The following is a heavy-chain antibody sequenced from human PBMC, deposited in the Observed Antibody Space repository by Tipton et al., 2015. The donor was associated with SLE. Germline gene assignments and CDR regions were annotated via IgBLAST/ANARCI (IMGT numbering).Heavy chain of an antibody. Sequence: TLSLTCAVHGGSFSGYYWNWIRQTPGKGLEWIGEIHHSGSTNCNPSLKSRVTISVDTSNYQVSLNLSSVTAADTAVYYCARGRHIVVVIPGGRDYGLDVWGQGTTVTVSS. CDR1: GGSFSGYY. J-gene: IGHJ6*02. CDR3: ARGRHIVVVIPGGRDYGLDV. V-gene: IGHV4-34*01. D-gene: IGHD2-21*01. CDR2: IHHSGST.